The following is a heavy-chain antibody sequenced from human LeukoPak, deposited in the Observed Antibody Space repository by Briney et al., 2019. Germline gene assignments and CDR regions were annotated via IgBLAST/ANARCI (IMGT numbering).Heavy chain of an antibody. CDR2: ISASGAST. CDR1: GFTFSSYG. D-gene: IGHD3-16*02. CDR3: ARESNDYVWGSYRYPLDY. J-gene: IGHJ4*02. V-gene: IGHV3-23*01. Sequence: GGTLRLSCAASGFTFSSYGMSWVRQAPGKGLEWVSAISASGASTFYADSVKGRFTISRDNAKNSLYLQMNSLRAEDTAVYYCARESNDYVWGSYRYPLDYWGQGTLVTVSS.